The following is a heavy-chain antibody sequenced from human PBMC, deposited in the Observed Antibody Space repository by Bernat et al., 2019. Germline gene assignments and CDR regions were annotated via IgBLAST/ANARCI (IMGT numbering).Heavy chain of an antibody. CDR2: IYSGGST. D-gene: IGHD5/OR15-5a*01. CDR1: GFIVSSNY. CDR3: AKDAAVYGFFY. Sequence: EVQLVETGGGLIQPGGSLRLSCAASGFIVSSNYMSWVRQAPGKGLEWVSVIYSGGSTYYADSVKGRFTISRDNSKNTLYLQMNSLRAEDTAVYYCAKDAAVYGFFYWGQGTLVTVSS. J-gene: IGHJ4*02. V-gene: IGHV3-53*02.